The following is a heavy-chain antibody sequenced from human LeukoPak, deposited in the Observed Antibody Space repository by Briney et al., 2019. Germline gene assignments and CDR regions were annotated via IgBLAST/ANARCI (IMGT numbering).Heavy chain of an antibody. V-gene: IGHV3-48*01. CDR2: ISSSSSTI. CDR3: ARDRGDYGGSY. Sequence: GGSLRLFCAASGFTFSSYSMNWVRQAPGKGLEWVSYISSSSSTIYYADSVKGRFTISRDNAKNSLYLQMNSLRAEDTAVYYCARDRGDYGGSYWGQGTLVTVSS. CDR1: GFTFSSYS. D-gene: IGHD4-23*01. J-gene: IGHJ4*02.